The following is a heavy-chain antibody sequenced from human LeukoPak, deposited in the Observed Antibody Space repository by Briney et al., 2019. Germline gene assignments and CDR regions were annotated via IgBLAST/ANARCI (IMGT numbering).Heavy chain of an antibody. CDR1: EFTFSSYN. CDR2: IKQDGSEK. Sequence: PGGSLRLSCAASEFTFSSYNMNWVRQAPGKGLEWVANIKQDGSEKYYVDSVKGRFTISNDNAKNSLYLQMNSLRAEDTALYYCAREGVQNVWYMDVWGKGTTVTVSS. J-gene: IGHJ6*03. V-gene: IGHV3-7*03. D-gene: IGHD2-8*01. CDR3: AREGVQNVWYMDV.